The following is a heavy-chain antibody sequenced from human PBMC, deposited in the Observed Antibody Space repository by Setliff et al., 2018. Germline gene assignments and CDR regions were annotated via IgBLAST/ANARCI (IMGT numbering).Heavy chain of an antibody. V-gene: IGHV4-59*12. CDR2: IYYSGST. Sequence: KTSETLSLTCTVSGDSISPYYWSWIRQPPGEGLEWVGYIYYSGSTYYNPSLKSRVTISVDTSKNQFSLKLNSVTAADTAVYYCARVPRFTDTRNAFDIWGQGTMVTVSS. CDR1: GDSISPYY. D-gene: IGHD5-18*01. J-gene: IGHJ3*02. CDR3: ARVPRFTDTRNAFDI.